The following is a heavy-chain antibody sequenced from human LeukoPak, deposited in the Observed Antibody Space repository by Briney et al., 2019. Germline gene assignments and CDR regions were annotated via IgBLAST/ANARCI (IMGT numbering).Heavy chain of an antibody. Sequence: GASVKVSCKVSRYTLTELSMHWVRQAPGKGLEWMGGFDPEDGETIYAQKFQGRVTMTEDTSTDTAYMELSSLRSEDTAVYYCAKDGGVTAYYYYYMDVWGKGTTVTVSS. D-gene: IGHD3-16*01. V-gene: IGHV1-24*01. J-gene: IGHJ6*03. CDR2: FDPEDGET. CDR3: AKDGGVTAYYYYYMDV. CDR1: RYTLTELS.